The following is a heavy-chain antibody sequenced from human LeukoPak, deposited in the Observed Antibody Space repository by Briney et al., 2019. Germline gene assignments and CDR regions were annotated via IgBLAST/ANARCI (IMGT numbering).Heavy chain of an antibody. CDR2: ITRSGTYI. D-gene: IGHD1-26*01. CDR3: ARDPYSGSYGNEYYYYMDV. J-gene: IGHJ6*03. CDR1: GFTFSNYN. Sequence: GGSLRLSCAASGFTFSNYNMNWVRQAPGKAMEWVSSITRSGTYIFYADSVKGRFTISRDNSKNSLYLQMDSLGPEDTAVYYCARDPYSGSYGNEYYYYMDVWGKGTTVTVSS. V-gene: IGHV3-21*01.